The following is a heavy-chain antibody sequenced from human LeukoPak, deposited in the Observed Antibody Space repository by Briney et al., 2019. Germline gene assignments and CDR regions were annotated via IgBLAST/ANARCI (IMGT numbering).Heavy chain of an antibody. Sequence: ASVKVSCKASGYTFTSYDINWVRQATGQGLAWMGWMNPNSGNTGYAQKFQGRVTMTRNTSISTAYMELSSLRSEDTAVYYCARALGYYDSSGYRYYYYYMDVWGKGTTVTVSS. CDR2: MNPNSGNT. V-gene: IGHV1-8*01. CDR3: ARALGYYDSSGYRYYYYYMDV. CDR1: GYTFTSYD. J-gene: IGHJ6*03. D-gene: IGHD3-22*01.